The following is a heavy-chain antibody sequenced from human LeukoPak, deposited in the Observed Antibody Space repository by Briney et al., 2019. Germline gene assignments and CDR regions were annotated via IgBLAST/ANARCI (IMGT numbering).Heavy chain of an antibody. CDR1: GGSISSYY. Sequence: SGPTLVKPSETLSLTCTVSGGSISSYYWSWIRQPPGKGLEWIGYIYYSGSTNYNPSLKSRVTISVDTSKNQFSLKLSSVTAADTAVYYCARQYPYYYGMDVWGQGTTVTVSS. V-gene: IGHV4-59*08. CDR2: IYYSGST. J-gene: IGHJ6*02. CDR3: ARQYPYYYGMDV.